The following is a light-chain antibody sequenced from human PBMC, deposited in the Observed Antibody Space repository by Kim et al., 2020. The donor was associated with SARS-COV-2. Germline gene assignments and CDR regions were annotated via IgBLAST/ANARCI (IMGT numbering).Light chain of an antibody. J-gene: IGLJ2*01. CDR3: QAWDSSTAV. V-gene: IGLV3-1*01. CDR2: QDS. CDR1: KLGDKY. Sequence: GSPGQTASITCSGDKLGDKYACWYQQKPGQSPVLVIYQDSKRPSGIPERFSGSNSGNTATLTISGTQALDEADYYCQAWDSSTAVFGGGTQLTVL.